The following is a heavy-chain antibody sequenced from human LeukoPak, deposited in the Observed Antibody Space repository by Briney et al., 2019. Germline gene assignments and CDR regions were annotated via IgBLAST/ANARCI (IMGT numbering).Heavy chain of an antibody. CDR3: ARSPDCSSSTCYRVTFDY. D-gene: IGHD2-2*01. CDR1: GFTLDDYD. Sequence: GGSLRLSCAASGFTLDDYDMTWVRQAPGKGLEWVSSISSSSSYIYNADSVKGRFTISRDNAKNSLYLQMNSLRAEDTAVYYCARSPDCSSSTCYRVTFDYWGQGTLVTVSS. CDR2: ISSSSSYI. J-gene: IGHJ4*02. V-gene: IGHV3-21*01.